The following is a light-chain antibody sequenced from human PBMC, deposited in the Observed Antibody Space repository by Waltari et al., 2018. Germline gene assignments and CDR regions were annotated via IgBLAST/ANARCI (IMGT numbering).Light chain of an antibody. CDR1: SSDVGGYNY. V-gene: IGLV2-14*01. CDR3: SSYTSSSTWV. Sequence: QSALTQPASVSGSPGQSIHISCTGTSSDVGGYNYVPWYQQHPGKAPKLMIYDVSKRPSGVSNRFSGSKSGNTASLTISGLQAEDEADYYCSSYTSSSTWVFGGGTKLTVL. J-gene: IGLJ3*02. CDR2: DVS.